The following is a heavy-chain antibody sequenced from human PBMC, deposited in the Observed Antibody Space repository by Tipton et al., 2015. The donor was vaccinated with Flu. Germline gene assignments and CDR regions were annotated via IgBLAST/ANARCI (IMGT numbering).Heavy chain of an antibody. CDR1: GFTFSSYG. Sequence: SGFTFSSYGMHWVRQAPGKGLEWVAVIWYDGSNKYYADSVKGRFTISRDNSKNTLYLQMNSLRAEDTAVYYCARDVRAGWELLPYFDYWGQGTLVTVSS. CDR3: ARDVRAGWELLPYFDY. J-gene: IGHJ4*02. D-gene: IGHD1-26*01. CDR2: IWYDGSNK. V-gene: IGHV3-33*01.